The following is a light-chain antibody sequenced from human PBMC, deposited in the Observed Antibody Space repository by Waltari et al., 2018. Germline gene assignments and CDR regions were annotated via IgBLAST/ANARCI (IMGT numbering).Light chain of an antibody. J-gene: IGLJ1*01. CDR3: CSYAGRHTSHV. V-gene: IGLV2-23*01. CDR2: EDT. Sequence: QSALTQPASVSGSPGQSITISCTGTSNDVWSYALVSWYQQQPGKVHKLNIYEDTKRPSGVSDRFSGSKSGNTASLTISGLQAEDEADYYCCSYAGRHTSHVFGTGTKVTVL. CDR1: SNDVWSYAL.